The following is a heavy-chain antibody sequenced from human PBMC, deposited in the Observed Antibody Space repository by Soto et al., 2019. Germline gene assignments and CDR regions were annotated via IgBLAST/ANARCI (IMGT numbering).Heavy chain of an antibody. CDR1: GGSISNEGYY. Sequence: QEQLQESGPGLVKPSQTLSLTCTVSGGSISNEGYYWSWIRQLPGEGLEWIGYIYYSGGTYYSPCVKVIVAISIATSKSQFSLTVSSVTAADTAIYFCARAKDDWFDAFVIWGQGIMVSVSS. D-gene: IGHD3-9*01. CDR2: IYYSGGT. CDR3: ARAKDDWFDAFVI. J-gene: IGHJ3*02. V-gene: IGHV4-31*01.